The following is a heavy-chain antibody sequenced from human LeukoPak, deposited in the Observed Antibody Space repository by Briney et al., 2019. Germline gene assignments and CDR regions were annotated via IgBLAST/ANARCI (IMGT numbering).Heavy chain of an antibody. CDR1: GYTFTSHA. V-gene: IGHV1-18*01. CDR2: ISAYNGNT. J-gene: IGHJ3*02. CDR3: ARGLQENLAWLQAFTAFDI. D-gene: IGHD4-11*01. Sequence: ASVKVSCKASGYTFTSHAITWVRQAPGQGLEWMGWISAYNGNTNYAQKLQGRVTMTTDTSTNTAYMELRSLRSDDTAVYYCARGLQENLAWLQAFTAFDIWGQGTMVTVSS.